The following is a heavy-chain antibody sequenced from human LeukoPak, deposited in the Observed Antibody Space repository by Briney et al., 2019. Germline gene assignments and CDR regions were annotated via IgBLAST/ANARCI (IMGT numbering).Heavy chain of an antibody. J-gene: IGHJ4*02. Sequence: PSETLSLTCAVNGGSFSGYYWSWIRQPPGKGLEWIGEINHSGSTNYNPSLKSRVTISVDTSKNQFSLKLSSVTAADTAVYYCRYAIAAADSLDYWGQGTLVTVSS. CDR3: RYAIAAADSLDY. D-gene: IGHD6-13*01. V-gene: IGHV4-34*01. CDR1: GGSFSGYY. CDR2: INHSGST.